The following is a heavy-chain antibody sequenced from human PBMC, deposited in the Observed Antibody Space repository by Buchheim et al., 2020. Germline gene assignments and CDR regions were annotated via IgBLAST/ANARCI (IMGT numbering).Heavy chain of an antibody. Sequence: EVQLVESGGGLVQPGRSLRLSCTASGFTFGDYAMSWVRQAPGKGLEWVGFIRSKAYGGTTEYAASVKGRFTISRDDSKSIAYLQMNSLKTEDTAVYYCTREGVVAAGYYYYGMDVWGQGTT. CDR2: IRSKAYGGTT. V-gene: IGHV3-49*04. CDR1: GFTFGDYA. CDR3: TREGVVAAGYYYYGMDV. J-gene: IGHJ6*02. D-gene: IGHD2-15*01.